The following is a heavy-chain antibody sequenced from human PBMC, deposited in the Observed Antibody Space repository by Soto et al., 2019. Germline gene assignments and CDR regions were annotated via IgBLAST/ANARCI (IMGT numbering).Heavy chain of an antibody. CDR2: ISAYNGNT. D-gene: IGHD3-3*01. V-gene: IGHV1-18*01. CDR3: ARGYLDDFWSGSPIDY. Sequence: GASVKVSCKASGYTFTSYGISWVRQAPGQGLEWMGWISAYNGNTNYAQKLQGRVTMTTDTSTSTAYMELRSLRSDDTAVYYCARGYLDDFWSGSPIDYWGQGTLVTVSS. CDR1: GYTFTSYG. J-gene: IGHJ4*02.